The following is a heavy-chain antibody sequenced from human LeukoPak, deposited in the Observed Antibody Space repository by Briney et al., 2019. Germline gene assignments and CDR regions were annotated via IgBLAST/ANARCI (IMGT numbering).Heavy chain of an antibody. V-gene: IGHV3-30*04. D-gene: IGHD3-10*01. J-gene: IGHJ4*02. CDR3: ARELNRDGSGSYQRSYYFEY. Sequence: PGRSLRLSCAASGFTFSSYALHWVRQAPGKGLEWVAVISYDGSNKYYADSVKGRFTISRDNSKNTLYLQMNSLRAEDTAVYYCARELNRDGSGSYQRSYYFEYWGQGTLVTVSS. CDR2: ISYDGSNK. CDR1: GFTFSSYA.